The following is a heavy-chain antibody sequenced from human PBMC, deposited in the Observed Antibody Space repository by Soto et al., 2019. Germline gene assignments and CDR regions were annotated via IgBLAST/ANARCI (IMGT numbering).Heavy chain of an antibody. CDR3: ARGEGQQLVRNYYYYYGMDV. J-gene: IGHJ6*02. CDR1: GGTFSSYA. D-gene: IGHD6-13*01. V-gene: IGHV1-69*13. Sequence: SVKVSCKAPGGTFSSYAISWVRQASGQGLEWMGGIIPIFGTANYAQKFQGRVTITADESTSTAYMELSSLRSEDTAVYYCARGEGQQLVRNYYYYYGMDVWGQGTTVTVSS. CDR2: IIPIFGTA.